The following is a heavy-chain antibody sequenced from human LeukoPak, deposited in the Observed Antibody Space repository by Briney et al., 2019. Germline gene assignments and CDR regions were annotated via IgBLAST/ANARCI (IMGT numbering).Heavy chain of an antibody. V-gene: IGHV3-23*01. CDR1: GFTFGDYT. Sequence: GGSLRLSCTASGFTFGDYTMSWFRQAPGKGLEWVSAISGSGGSTYYADSVKGRFTISRDNSKNTLYLQMNSLRAEDTAVYYCAKIRQLWFGELLPDFDYWGQGTLVTVSS. D-gene: IGHD3-10*01. CDR3: AKIRQLWFGELLPDFDY. J-gene: IGHJ4*02. CDR2: ISGSGGST.